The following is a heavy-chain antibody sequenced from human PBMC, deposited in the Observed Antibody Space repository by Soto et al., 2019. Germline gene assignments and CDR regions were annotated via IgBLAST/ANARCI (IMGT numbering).Heavy chain of an antibody. CDR1: GGSFSGYY. V-gene: IGHV4-34*01. J-gene: IGHJ4*02. D-gene: IGHD3-3*01. Sequence: QVQLQQWGAGLLKPSETLSLTCAVYGGSFSGYYWSWIRQPPGKGLEWIGEINHSRSTNYNPSLKSRVTISVDTSKNQFSLKLSSVTAAAPAVYYCASGRVSDYWGQGTLVTVSS. CDR2: INHSRST. CDR3: ASGRVSDY.